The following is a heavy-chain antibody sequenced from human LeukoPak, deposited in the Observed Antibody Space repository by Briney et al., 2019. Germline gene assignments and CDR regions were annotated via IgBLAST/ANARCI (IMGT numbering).Heavy chain of an antibody. J-gene: IGHJ5*02. CDR2: TSPNSGNT. D-gene: IGHD1-1*01. V-gene: IGHV1-8*03. Sequence: ASVKVSCKASGYTFTSYDINWVRQAIGQGLEWMGWTSPNSGNTGYAQKFQGRVTISRNTSISTAYMELSSLRSEDTAVYYCARMERIGSDNWFDPWGQGTLVTVSS. CDR1: GYTFTSYD. CDR3: ARMERIGSDNWFDP.